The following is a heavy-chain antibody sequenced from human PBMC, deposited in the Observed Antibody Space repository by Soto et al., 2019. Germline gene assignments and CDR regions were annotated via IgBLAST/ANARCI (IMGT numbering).Heavy chain of an antibody. Sequence: EVQVVESGGILVQPGGSLRLSCATSGFTFSSYWMTWVRRAPGRGLEWVANIKQDGSVEYYVDSVKGRFTISRDNAKNSLYLQMNSLRAEDTAVYYCARSGNSRNGGFDPWGQGTLVTVSS. V-gene: IGHV3-7*01. CDR1: GFTFSSYW. J-gene: IGHJ5*02. CDR3: ARSGNSRNGGFDP. CDR2: IKQDGSVE. D-gene: IGHD6-13*01.